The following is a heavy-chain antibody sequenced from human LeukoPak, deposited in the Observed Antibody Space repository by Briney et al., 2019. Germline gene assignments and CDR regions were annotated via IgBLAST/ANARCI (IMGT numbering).Heavy chain of an antibody. J-gene: IGHJ5*02. CDR1: GGTFSSHV. Sequence: GASVKVSCKASGGTFSSHVMSWVRQAPGQGLEWMGRIIPILGVIKYAQKFQGRVTITADKSTSTVYMELSNLKSEDTALYYCARGYEWNSDYLDPWAREPWSPSPQ. CDR2: IIPILGVI. V-gene: IGHV1-69*04. D-gene: IGHD1-20*01. CDR3: ARGYEWNSDYLDP.